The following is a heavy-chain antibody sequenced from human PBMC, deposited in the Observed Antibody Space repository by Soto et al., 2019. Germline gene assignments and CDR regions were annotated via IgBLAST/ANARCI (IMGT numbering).Heavy chain of an antibody. V-gene: IGHV3-74*01. CDR3: ARTPNYDFWSGYYEAYYFDY. Sequence: GGSLRLSCAASGVTLCSYWMHWVLQAPGKGLVWVSRINSDGSSTSYADSVKGRFTISRDNAKNTLYLQMNSLRAEDTAVYYCARTPNYDFWSGYYEAYYFDYWGQGTLVTVSS. CDR2: INSDGSST. J-gene: IGHJ4*02. CDR1: GVTLCSYW. D-gene: IGHD3-3*01.